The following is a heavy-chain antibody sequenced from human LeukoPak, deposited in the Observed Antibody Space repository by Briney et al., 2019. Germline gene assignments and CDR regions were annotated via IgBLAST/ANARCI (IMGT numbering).Heavy chain of an antibody. V-gene: IGHV1-18*01. CDR3: ARDYYDNPGYQYFHY. CDR2: INVYDGAT. CDR1: GYIFSSYG. J-gene: IGHJ1*01. Sequence: ASVKVSCTASGYIFSSYGINWLRQAPGQGLEWMGWINVYDGATNYAQKFQGRLTMTTDTSTTTGSMELRSLTSDDTAVYYCARDYYDNPGYQYFHYWGQGTLVTVSS. D-gene: IGHD3-22*01.